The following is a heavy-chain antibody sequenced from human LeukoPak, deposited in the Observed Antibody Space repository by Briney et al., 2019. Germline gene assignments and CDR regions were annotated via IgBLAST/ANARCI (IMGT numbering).Heavy chain of an antibody. Sequence: PGGSLRLSCAASGFTFSSYAMTWVRQAPEKGLEWVSAITGGGDTTYYADSVKGRFTISRDNSKNTLYLQMNNLRAEDTAIYYCAKAANYDILTGYYLDYWGQGTLVTVSS. J-gene: IGHJ4*02. CDR3: AKAANYDILTGYYLDY. V-gene: IGHV3-23*01. CDR1: GFTFSSYA. D-gene: IGHD3-9*01. CDR2: ITGGGDTT.